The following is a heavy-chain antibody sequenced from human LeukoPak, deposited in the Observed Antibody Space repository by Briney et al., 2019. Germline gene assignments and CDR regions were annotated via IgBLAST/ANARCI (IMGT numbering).Heavy chain of an antibody. J-gene: IGHJ4*02. Sequence: ASVKVSCKASGYTFTSYGISWVRQAPGQGLEWMGWISAYNGNTNYAQKLQGRVTMTTDTSTSTAYMELRSLRSDDTAVYYRARVAHPLYYYDSSGYYSFPFYFDYWGQGTLVTVSS. CDR1: GYTFTSYG. CDR3: ARVAHPLYYYDSSGYYSFPFYFDY. D-gene: IGHD3-22*01. CDR2: ISAYNGNT. V-gene: IGHV1-18*01.